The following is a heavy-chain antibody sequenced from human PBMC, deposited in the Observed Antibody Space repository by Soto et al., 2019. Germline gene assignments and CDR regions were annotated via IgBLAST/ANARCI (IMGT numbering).Heavy chain of an antibody. Sequence: GGSLRLSCAACGFTFSSYAMNWVRQAPGKGLEWVSVISGSGGSTYYADAVKGRFTISRDNSKNTLYLQMNSLRAEDTAVYYCAKRTVGWYFDLWGRGTLVTVSS. CDR1: GFTFSSYA. J-gene: IGHJ2*01. D-gene: IGHD4-17*01. V-gene: IGHV3-23*01. CDR2: ISGSGGST. CDR3: AKRTVGWYFDL.